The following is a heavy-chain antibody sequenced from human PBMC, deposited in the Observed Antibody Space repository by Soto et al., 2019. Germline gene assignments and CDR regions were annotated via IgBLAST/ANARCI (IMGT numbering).Heavy chain of an antibody. J-gene: IGHJ6*02. D-gene: IGHD4-17*01. Sequence: PSETLSLTCSVSGDSVSNGDYSWSWIRQPPGKGLEWIGYIYYIGGPYYNPSLQSRVTISMDTSKNQVSLNLTSVTAADTAVYFCATDPCQDYGDYYYYYAPDDWGPGVTDTVSS. CDR3: ATDPCQDYGDYYYYYAPDD. CDR1: GDSVSNGDYS. V-gene: IGHV4-30-4*01. CDR2: IYYIGGP.